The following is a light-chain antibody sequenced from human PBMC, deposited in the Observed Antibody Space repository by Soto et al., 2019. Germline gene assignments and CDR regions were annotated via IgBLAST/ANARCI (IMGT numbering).Light chain of an antibody. CDR1: RSDVGGYNY. V-gene: IGLV2-8*01. CDR2: EVT. Sequence: QSALTQPPSASGSPGQSVTISCTGTRSDVGGYNYVSWYQQHPGKAPKLMIYEVTKRPSGVPDRFSGSKSGNTASLTVSGLQADDEADYYCSSYAGSNNLFGGGTKVTVL. J-gene: IGLJ2*01. CDR3: SSYAGSNNL.